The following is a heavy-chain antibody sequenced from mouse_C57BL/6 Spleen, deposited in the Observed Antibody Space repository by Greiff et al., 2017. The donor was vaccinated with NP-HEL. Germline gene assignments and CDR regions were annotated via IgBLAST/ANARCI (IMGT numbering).Heavy chain of an antibody. Sequence: QVQLQQSGAELMKPGASVKLSCKATGYTFTGYWIEWVKQRPGHGLEWIGESLPGSGSTTYNEKFKGKATFPADTSSNTAYMQLSSLTTEDSAIYYCARPYGSSPLAYWGQGTLVTVSA. CDR3: ARPYGSSPLAY. D-gene: IGHD1-1*01. CDR1: GYTFTGYW. J-gene: IGHJ3*01. CDR2: SLPGSGST. V-gene: IGHV1-9*01.